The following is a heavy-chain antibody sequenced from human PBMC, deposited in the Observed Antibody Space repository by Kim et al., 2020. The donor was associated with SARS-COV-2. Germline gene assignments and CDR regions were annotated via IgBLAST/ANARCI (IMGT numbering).Heavy chain of an antibody. V-gene: IGHV1-46*01. CDR3: ARARNDFWSGGIYDY. Sequence: QKFQGRVTMTRDTSTSTVYMELSSLRSEDTAVYYCARARNDFWSGGIYDYWGQGTLVTVSS. D-gene: IGHD3-3*01. J-gene: IGHJ4*02.